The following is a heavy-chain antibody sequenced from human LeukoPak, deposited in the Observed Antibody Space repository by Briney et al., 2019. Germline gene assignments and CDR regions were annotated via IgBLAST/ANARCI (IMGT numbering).Heavy chain of an antibody. D-gene: IGHD3-10*01. Sequence: PGGSLRLSCAASGFPFSTYGMSWVRQAPGKGLEWVSFITNSGSYTYYGDSVKGRFTISRDNSKNTLYLQMNSLRVEDTAVYYCARDSSMLRGPLVIYYFDFWGQGTLVTVSS. CDR3: ARDSSMLRGPLVIYYFDF. CDR2: ITNSGSYT. J-gene: IGHJ4*02. CDR1: GFPFSTYG. V-gene: IGHV3-23*01.